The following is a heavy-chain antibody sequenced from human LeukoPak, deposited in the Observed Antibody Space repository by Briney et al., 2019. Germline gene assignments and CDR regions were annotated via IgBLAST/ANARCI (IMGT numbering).Heavy chain of an antibody. J-gene: IGHJ5*02. CDR2: ISGYNGNT. V-gene: IGHV1-18*01. CDR1: GYTFTSYV. Sequence: ASVKVSCKASGYTFTSYVISWVRQAPGQGLEWIGWISGYNGNTKYEQKFQGRVTMTTDTSTDTVYMEVRSLTSDDTAVYYCARADSWELLRAWFDPWGQGTLVTVSS. D-gene: IGHD1-26*01. CDR3: ARADSWELLRAWFDP.